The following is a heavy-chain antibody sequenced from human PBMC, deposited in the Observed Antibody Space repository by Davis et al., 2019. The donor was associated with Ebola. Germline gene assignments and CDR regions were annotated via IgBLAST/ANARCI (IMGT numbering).Heavy chain of an antibody. CDR1: GGSISNSNW. Sequence: GSLRLSCVVSGGSISNSNWWSWVRQTPGKGLEWIGEIYHGGTTNYNPSLKSRATMSIDKSKNQFSLNLNSVTAADTAIYYCARDYYDSSGYIWYFDLWGRGTLVTVSS. D-gene: IGHD3-22*01. CDR3: ARDYYDSSGYIWYFDL. V-gene: IGHV4-4*02. CDR2: IYHGGTT. J-gene: IGHJ2*01.